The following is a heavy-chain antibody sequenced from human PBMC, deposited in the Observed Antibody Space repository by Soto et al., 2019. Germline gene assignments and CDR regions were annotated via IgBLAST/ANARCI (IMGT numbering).Heavy chain of an antibody. J-gene: IGHJ5*02. CDR2: INHSGST. Sequence: SETLSLTCTVSGGSISSYYWSWIRQPPGKGLEWIGEINHSGSTNYNPSLKSRVTISVDTSKNQFSLKLSSVTAADTAVYYCARAYCSSTSCSRSSGWFDPWGQGTLVTVSS. V-gene: IGHV4-34*01. D-gene: IGHD2-2*01. CDR3: ARAYCSSTSCSRSSGWFDP. CDR1: GGSISSYY.